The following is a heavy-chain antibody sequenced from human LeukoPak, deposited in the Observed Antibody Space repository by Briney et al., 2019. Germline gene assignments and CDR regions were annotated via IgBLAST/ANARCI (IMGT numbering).Heavy chain of an antibody. CDR1: GGSFSGYY. V-gene: IGHV4-34*01. CDR3: ARESIFGVVIIGPYYYGMDV. Sequence: SETLSLTCAVYGGSFSGYYWSWIRQPPGKGLEWIGEINHSGSTNYNPSLKSRVTISVDTSKNQFSLKLSSVTAADTAVYYCARESIFGVVIIGPYYYGMDVWGQGTTVTVSS. D-gene: IGHD3-3*01. CDR2: INHSGST. J-gene: IGHJ6*02.